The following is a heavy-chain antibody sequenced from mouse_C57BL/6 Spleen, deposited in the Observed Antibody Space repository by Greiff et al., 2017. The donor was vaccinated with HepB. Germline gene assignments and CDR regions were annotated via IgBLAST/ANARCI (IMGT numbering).Heavy chain of an antibody. J-gene: IGHJ4*01. CDR3: ARCHYSGSSLYAMDY. CDR1: GFTFTDYY. D-gene: IGHD1-1*01. Sequence: EVKLVESGGGLVQPGGSLSLSCAASGFTFTDYYMSWVRQPPGKALEWLGFIRNKANGYTTEYSASVKGRFTISRDNSQSILYLQMNALRAEDSATYYCARCHYSGSSLYAMDYRGQGNSVTLSS. V-gene: IGHV7-3*01. CDR2: IRNKANGYTT.